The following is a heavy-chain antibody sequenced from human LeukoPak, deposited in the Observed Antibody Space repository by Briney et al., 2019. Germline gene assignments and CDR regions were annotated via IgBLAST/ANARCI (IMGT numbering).Heavy chain of an antibody. CDR3: ARGYSSGWSPGAFDI. Sequence: GASVKVSCTASGYTFTAYYMHWVRQAPGQGLEWMGWINPNSGGTNYAQKFQGWVTMTRDTSISTAYMELSRLRSDDTAVYYCARGYSSGWSPGAFDIWGQGTMVTASS. V-gene: IGHV1-2*04. D-gene: IGHD6-19*01. CDR2: INPNSGGT. J-gene: IGHJ3*02. CDR1: GYTFTAYY.